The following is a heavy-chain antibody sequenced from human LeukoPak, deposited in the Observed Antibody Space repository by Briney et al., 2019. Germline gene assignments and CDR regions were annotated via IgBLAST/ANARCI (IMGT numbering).Heavy chain of an antibody. CDR3: ARDPTWNYVL. Sequence: GESLRLSCAASGFTYSSYSMNWVRQAPGKGLEWVSSISSSSSYIYYADSVKGRFTISRDNAKNSLYLQMNSLRAEDTAVYYCARDPTWNYVLWGQGTLVTVSS. CDR2: ISSSSSYI. D-gene: IGHD1-7*01. V-gene: IGHV3-21*01. CDR1: GFTYSSYS. J-gene: IGHJ4*02.